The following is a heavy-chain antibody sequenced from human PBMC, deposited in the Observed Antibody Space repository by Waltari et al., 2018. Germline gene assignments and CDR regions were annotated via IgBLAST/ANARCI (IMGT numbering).Heavy chain of an antibody. CDR2: IWYDGRYE. V-gene: IGHV3-33*01. CDR3: ARDFASTYFFDY. CDR1: GFDFRGYA. J-gene: IGHJ4*02. Sequence: QVQLVESGGGVVQPGRSLRLSCAASGFDFRGYAMHWVRQVPGKGVEWVAVIWYDGRYEYYADSVKGRFTISRDNSKDTLYLQMNSLRAEDTAVYYCARDFASTYFFDYWGQGTLVTVSS.